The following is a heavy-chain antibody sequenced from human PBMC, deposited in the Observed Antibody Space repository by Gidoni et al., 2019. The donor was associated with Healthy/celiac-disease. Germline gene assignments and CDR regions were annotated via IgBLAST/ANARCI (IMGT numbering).Heavy chain of an antibody. CDR1: GSTFSSYS. J-gene: IGHJ4*02. Sequence: EVQLKESGGGLVKPGGSLRLSRAASGSTFSSYSMNWVRQAPGKGLEWVSSISSSSSYIYYADSVKGRFIISRDNAKNSLYLQMNSLRAEATAVYYCASLVDHYGSGSWGQGTLVTVSS. CDR3: ASLVDHYGSGS. CDR2: ISSSSSYI. V-gene: IGHV3-21*01. D-gene: IGHD3-10*01.